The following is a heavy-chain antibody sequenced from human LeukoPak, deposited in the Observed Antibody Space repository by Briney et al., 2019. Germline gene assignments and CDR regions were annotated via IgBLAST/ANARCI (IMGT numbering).Heavy chain of an antibody. CDR2: INPNSGGT. CDR3: ARSGSSWDFGPRYYMAV. CDR1: EYTFTGDY. J-gene: IGHJ6*03. Sequence: GASVKVSCKASEYTFTGDYMHWVRQAPGQGLEWMGWINPNSGGTNYAQKFQGRVTMTRDTSISTAYMELSRLRSDDTAVYYCARSGSSWDFGPRYYMAVWGKGTTATLSS. V-gene: IGHV1-2*02. D-gene: IGHD6-13*01.